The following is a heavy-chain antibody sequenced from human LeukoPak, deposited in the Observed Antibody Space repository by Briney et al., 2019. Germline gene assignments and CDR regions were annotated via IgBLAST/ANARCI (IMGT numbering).Heavy chain of an antibody. V-gene: IGHV3-53*01. CDR2: IYSGGST. Sequence: GGSLRLSCAASGFTVSSNYMSWVRQAPGKGLEWVSVIYSGGSTYYADSVKGRFTISRDNSKNTLYLQMNSLRAEDTAVYYCARDPPYYYDSSGYTFDYWGQGTLVTVSS. CDR1: GFTVSSNY. D-gene: IGHD3-22*01. CDR3: ARDPPYYYDSSGYTFDY. J-gene: IGHJ4*02.